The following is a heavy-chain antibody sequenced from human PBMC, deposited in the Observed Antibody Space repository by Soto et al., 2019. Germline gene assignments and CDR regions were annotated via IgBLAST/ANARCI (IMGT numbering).Heavy chain of an antibody. V-gene: IGHV1-24*01. D-gene: IGHD3-10*01. CDR1: GYTLTELS. J-gene: IGHJ5*02. Sequence: ASVKDSCKVSGYTLTELSMHWVRQAPGKGLEWMGGFDPEDGETIYAQKFQGRVTMTEDTSTDTAYMELSSLRSDDTAVYYCATVEWYYYGSGSYSRFDPWGQGTLVTVSS. CDR2: FDPEDGET. CDR3: ATVEWYYYGSGSYSRFDP.